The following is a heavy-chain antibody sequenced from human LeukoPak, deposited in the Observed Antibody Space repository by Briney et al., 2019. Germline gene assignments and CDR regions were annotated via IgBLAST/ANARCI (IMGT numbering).Heavy chain of an antibody. CDR2: IGDNGYAT. V-gene: IGHV3-23*01. J-gene: IGHJ1*01. CDR3: AKVGDFGGNTRYFQH. Sequence: GGSLRLSCIASGFTFSSYAMYWVRQSPGKGLEWVSGIGDNGYATGYSDYVRGRFTISRDNSRNTVYLQLNSLRAEDTGLYFCAKVGDFGGNTRYFQHWGQGTLVTVSS. D-gene: IGHD4-23*01. CDR1: GFTFSSYA.